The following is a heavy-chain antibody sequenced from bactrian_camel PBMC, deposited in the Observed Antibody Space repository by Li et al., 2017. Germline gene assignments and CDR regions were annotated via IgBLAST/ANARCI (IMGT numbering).Heavy chain of an antibody. Sequence: HVQLVESGGGLVQPGGSLRLSCVVSGFTFSMYSMGWVRQTPGKGLEWVSAINTGDGTTYFADSVKGRFAISRDNAKNTMYLQMNSLTSEDSALYYCSLYWGFWGQGTQVTVS. CDR1: GFTFSMYS. D-gene: IGHD2*01. CDR3: SLYWGF. J-gene: IGHJ4*01. V-gene: IGHV3S1*01. CDR2: INTGDGTT.